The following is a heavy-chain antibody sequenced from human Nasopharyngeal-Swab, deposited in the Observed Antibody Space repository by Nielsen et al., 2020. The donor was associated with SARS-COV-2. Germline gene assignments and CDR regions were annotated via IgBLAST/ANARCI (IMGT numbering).Heavy chain of an antibody. V-gene: IGHV3-73*01. D-gene: IGHD2-15*01. Sequence: GESLKISCAASGFTFSDSAIHWVRRASGKGLEWVGRIRSKGNNYATAYAASVKGRFTIFRDDPTNTAFLQMNSLKTEDTAVYYCTRCGGGCYSRRDYWGQGTLVTVSS. CDR2: IRSKGNNYAT. CDR3: TRCGGGCYSRRDY. J-gene: IGHJ4*02. CDR1: GFTFSDSA.